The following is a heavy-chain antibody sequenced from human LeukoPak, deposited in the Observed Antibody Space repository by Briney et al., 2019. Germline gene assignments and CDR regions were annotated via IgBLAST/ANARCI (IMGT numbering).Heavy chain of an antibody. CDR1: GGSISSGSYY. D-gene: IGHD4-17*01. J-gene: IGHJ4*02. V-gene: IGHV4-61*02. Sequence: SQTLSLTCTVSGGSISSGSYYWSWIRQPAGKGLEWIGRIYTSGSTNYNPSLKSRVTISVDTSKNQFSLKLSSVTAADTAVYYCAREDYGDYVPLFDYWGQGTLVTVSS. CDR2: IYTSGST. CDR3: AREDYGDYVPLFDY.